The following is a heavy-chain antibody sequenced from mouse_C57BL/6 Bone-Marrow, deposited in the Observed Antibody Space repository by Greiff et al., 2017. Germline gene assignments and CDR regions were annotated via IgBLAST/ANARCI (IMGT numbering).Heavy chain of an antibody. D-gene: IGHD1-1*01. J-gene: IGHJ1*03. CDR2: LWTGGGT. CDR1: GFSLPSYA. V-gene: IGHV2-9-1*01. Sequence: QVQLKASGPGLVAPSQSLSITCTVSGFSLPSYAISWVRQPPGKGLEWLGVLWTGGGTNYNSALKSRLSISKDNSKSQVFLKMNSLQTDDTARYYCAREFITTVVGGYFDVWGTGTTVTVAS. CDR3: AREFITTVVGGYFDV.